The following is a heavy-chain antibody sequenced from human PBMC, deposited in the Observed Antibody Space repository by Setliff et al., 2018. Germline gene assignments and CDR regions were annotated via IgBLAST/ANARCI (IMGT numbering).Heavy chain of an antibody. V-gene: IGHV4-4*07. J-gene: IGHJ3*02. CDR1: GGSISNYY. Sequence: SETLSLTCTVSGGSISNYYWSWIRQPAGKGLEWIGRIYTSGSTNYNPSLKSRVTMSVDTSKNQFSLKLGSVTAADTAVHYCARKGISALSGAFDMWGQGTMVTVSS. D-gene: IGHD1-26*01. CDR3: ARKGISALSGAFDM. CDR2: IYTSGST.